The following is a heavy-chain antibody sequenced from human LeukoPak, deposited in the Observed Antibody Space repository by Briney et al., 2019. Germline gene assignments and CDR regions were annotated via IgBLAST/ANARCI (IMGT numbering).Heavy chain of an antibody. CDR1: GFTFSSYA. J-gene: IGHJ4*02. CDR3: AKEKRVGVTPPYFDY. CDR2: ISYDGSNK. D-gene: IGHD1-26*01. Sequence: GGSLRLSCAASGFTFSSYAMHWVRQAPGKGLEWVAAISYDGSNKYYADSVKGRFTISRDNSKNTLYLQMNSLRAEDTAVYYCAKEKRVGVTPPYFDYWGQGTLVTVSS. V-gene: IGHV3-30*04.